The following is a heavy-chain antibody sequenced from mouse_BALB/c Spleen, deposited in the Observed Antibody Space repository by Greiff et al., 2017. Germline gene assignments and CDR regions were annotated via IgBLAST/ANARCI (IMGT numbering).Heavy chain of an antibody. CDR1: GFTFNTYA. Sequence: EVQGVESGGGLVQPKGSLKLSCAASGFTFNTYAMHWVCQAPGKGLEWVARIRSKSNNYATYYADSVKDRFTISRDDSQSMLYLQMNNLKTEDTAMYYCVREHYYGSSYGYFDVWGAGTTVTVSS. CDR2: IRSKSNNYAT. V-gene: IGHV10-3*03. CDR3: VREHYYGSSYGYFDV. D-gene: IGHD1-1*01. J-gene: IGHJ1*01.